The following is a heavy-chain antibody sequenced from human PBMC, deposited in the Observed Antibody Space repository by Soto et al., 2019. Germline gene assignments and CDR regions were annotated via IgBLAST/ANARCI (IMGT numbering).Heavy chain of an antibody. J-gene: IGHJ3*02. CDR3: ARTPHNWGADAFDI. CDR2: ISAYNGNT. Sequence: ASVKVSCKASGYTFTSYGISWVRQAPGQGLEWMGWISAYNGNTNYAQKLQGRVTMTTDTSTSTAYMELRSLRSDDTAVYYCARTPHNWGADAFDIWGQGTMVSVSS. V-gene: IGHV1-18*01. D-gene: IGHD7-27*01. CDR1: GYTFTSYG.